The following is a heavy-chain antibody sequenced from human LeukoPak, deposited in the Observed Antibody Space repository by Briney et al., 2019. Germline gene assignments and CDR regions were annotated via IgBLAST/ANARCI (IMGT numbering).Heavy chain of an antibody. CDR2: INHSGST. V-gene: IGHV4-34*01. D-gene: IGHD3-3*01. Sequence: PSETLSLTCAVYGGSFSGYYWSWIRQPPGKGLEWIGEINHSGSTNYNPSLKSRVTISVDTSKNQLSLKLSSVTAADTAVYYCARFDSAAFDYWGQGTLVTVSS. J-gene: IGHJ4*02. CDR1: GGSFSGYY. CDR3: ARFDSAAFDY.